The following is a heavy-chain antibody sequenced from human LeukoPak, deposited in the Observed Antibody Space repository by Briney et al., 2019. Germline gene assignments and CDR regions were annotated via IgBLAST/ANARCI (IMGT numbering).Heavy chain of an antibody. Sequence: SETLSLTCTVSGGSISSGDYYWSWIRQPPGKGLEWIGYIYYSGSTHYNPSLKSRVTISVDTSKNQLSLKLSSVTAADTAVYYCARDRRGYSYGFGGSNWFDPWGQGSLVTVSS. D-gene: IGHD5-18*01. V-gene: IGHV4-30-4*01. J-gene: IGHJ5*02. CDR1: GGSISSGDYY. CDR3: ARDRRGYSYGFGGSNWFDP. CDR2: IYYSGST.